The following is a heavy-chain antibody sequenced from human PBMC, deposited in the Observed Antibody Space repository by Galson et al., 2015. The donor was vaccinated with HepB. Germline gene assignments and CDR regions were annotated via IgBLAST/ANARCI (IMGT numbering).Heavy chain of an antibody. CDR3: ARVSYCGGDCYHYFDY. CDR1: GYTFTSYG. Sequence: SVKVSCKASGYTFTSYGISWVRQAPGQGLEWMGWISAYNGNTNYAQKLQGRVTMTTDTSTSTAYMELRSLRSDDTAVYYCARVSYCGGDCYHYFDYWGQGTLVTVSS. D-gene: IGHD2-21*02. CDR2: ISAYNGNT. V-gene: IGHV1-18*04. J-gene: IGHJ4*02.